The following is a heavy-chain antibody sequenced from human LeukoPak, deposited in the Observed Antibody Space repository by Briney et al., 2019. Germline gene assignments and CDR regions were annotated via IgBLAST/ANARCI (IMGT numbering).Heavy chain of an antibody. V-gene: IGHV3-33*01. Sequence: PGRSLRLSCAASGFTFSNYGIHWVRQAPGKGLEWVAIIWSDGSNKYYADSVKGRFTISRDNSKNTLYLQMNSLRAEDTAVYYCARRKESLWLDYWGQGTLVTVSS. CDR2: IWSDGSNK. J-gene: IGHJ4*02. CDR3: ARRKESLWLDY. CDR1: GFTFSNYG. D-gene: IGHD5-18*01.